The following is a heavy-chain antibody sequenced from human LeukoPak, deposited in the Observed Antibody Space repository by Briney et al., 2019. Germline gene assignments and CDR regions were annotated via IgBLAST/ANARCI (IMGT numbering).Heavy chain of an antibody. CDR2: IFGSGGSS. CDR1: GFTFNSYA. J-gene: IGHJ4*02. Sequence: PGGSLRLSCVASGFTFNSYAMYWVRQAPGKGLEWIAGIFGSGGSSHYADSVKGRVTISRDNSKNTVYLQLDSLRVEETAVYYCGKTTVGYSSGRYPGWPVDYWGQGALVSVSS. V-gene: IGHV3-23*01. D-gene: IGHD2-15*01. CDR3: GKTTVGYSSGRYPGWPVDY.